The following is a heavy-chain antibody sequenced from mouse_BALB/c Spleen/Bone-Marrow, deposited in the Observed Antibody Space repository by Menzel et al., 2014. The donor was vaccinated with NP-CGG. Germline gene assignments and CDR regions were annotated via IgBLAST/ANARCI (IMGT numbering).Heavy chain of an antibody. Sequence: VQLQRSGAELVKPGASVKLSCKASGYIFTNYWMHWVKQRPGQGLSWIGEINPTNGRSNYNEKFKSKATLTVDKSSSTAYMQLSSLTSEDSAVYYCARRGDYYGAMDYWGQGTSVTVSS. CDR3: ARRGDYYGAMDY. CDR1: GYIFTNYW. CDR2: INPTNGRS. V-gene: IGHV1S81*02. J-gene: IGHJ4*01. D-gene: IGHD1-1*01.